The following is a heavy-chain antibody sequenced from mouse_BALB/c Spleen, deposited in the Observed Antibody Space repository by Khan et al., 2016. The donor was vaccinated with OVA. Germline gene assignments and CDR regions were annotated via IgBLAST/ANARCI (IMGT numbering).Heavy chain of an antibody. CDR3: ARGNYYGSNAWFAY. J-gene: IGHJ3*01. CDR1: GYTFTNYG. D-gene: IGHD1-1*01. CDR2: INTNTGEP. Sequence: QIQLVQSGPELKKPGETVKISCKASGYTFTNYGINWVKQAPGKGLKWMGWINTNTGEPTYAEELKGRFAFSLETSASTAYLKLNNLKNEDTAAYFGARGNYYGSNAWFAYWGQGTLVTVSA. V-gene: IGHV9-3*02.